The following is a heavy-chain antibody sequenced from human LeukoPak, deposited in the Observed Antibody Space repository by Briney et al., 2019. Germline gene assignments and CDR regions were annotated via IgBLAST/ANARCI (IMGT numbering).Heavy chain of an antibody. Sequence: ASVKVSCKASGYTLTSYDINWVRQATGQGLEWMGWMNPNSGNTGYAQKFQGRVTMTRNTSISTAYMELSSLRSEDTAVYYCARGLSGGWSANYYYYGMDVWGQGTTVTVSS. D-gene: IGHD6-19*01. CDR3: ARGLSGGWSANYYYYGMDV. J-gene: IGHJ6*02. V-gene: IGHV1-8*01. CDR2: MNPNSGNT. CDR1: GYTLTSYD.